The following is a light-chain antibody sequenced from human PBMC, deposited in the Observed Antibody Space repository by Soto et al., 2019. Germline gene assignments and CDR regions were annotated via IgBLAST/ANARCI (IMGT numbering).Light chain of an antibody. V-gene: IGKV3-20*01. CDR1: HSVSSSY. Sequence: EIVLTQSPGTLSFSPGERATLSCRASHSVSSSYLAWYQQKPGQAPRLLIYGASSSATGIPDRFSGSGSGTDFTLTISRLEAEDFAVYYCQQYGSSPPITFGQGTRLEIK. CDR2: GAS. CDR3: QQYGSSPPIT. J-gene: IGKJ5*01.